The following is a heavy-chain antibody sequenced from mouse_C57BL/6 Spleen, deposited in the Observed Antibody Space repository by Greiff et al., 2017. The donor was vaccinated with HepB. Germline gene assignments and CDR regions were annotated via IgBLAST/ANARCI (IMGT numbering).Heavy chain of an antibody. CDR2: IWGGGSK. V-gene: IGHV2-9*01. D-gene: IGHD4-1*01. CDR1: GFSLTSYG. Sequence: VQLQQSGPGLVAPSQSLSITCTVSGFSLTSYGVDWVRQPPGQGLEWLGAIWGGGSKNYNSAPMSRLSISKDNSKSQVFVKLNSLQTDYTAMYYSAKHGRGGDFDYWGQGTTLTVSS. CDR3: AKHGRGGDFDY. J-gene: IGHJ2*01.